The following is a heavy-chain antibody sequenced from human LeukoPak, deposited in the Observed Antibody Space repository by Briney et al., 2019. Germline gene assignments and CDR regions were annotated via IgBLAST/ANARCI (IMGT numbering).Heavy chain of an antibody. D-gene: IGHD2-2*01. CDR3: ARLYCSSTSCPFDY. CDR2: IYYSGST. V-gene: IGHV4-31*03. J-gene: IGHJ4*02. Sequence: PSQTLSLTCTVSGGSISSGGYYWSWIRQHPGKGLEWIGYIYYSGSTYYNPSLKSRVTISVDTSKNQFSLKLSSVTAADTAVYYCARLYCSSTSCPFDYWGQGTLVTVSP. CDR1: GGSISSGGYY.